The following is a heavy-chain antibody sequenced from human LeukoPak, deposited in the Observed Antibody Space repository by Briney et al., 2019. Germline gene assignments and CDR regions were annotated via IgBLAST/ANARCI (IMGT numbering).Heavy chain of an antibody. D-gene: IGHD4-17*01. V-gene: IGHV3-33*01. CDR1: GFTVTRYG. CDR3: VRNTVTDDGFDI. CDR2: IWYEGSNE. J-gene: IGHJ3*02. Sequence: GRSLRLSCAAAGFTVTRYGMHCVRQAPGEGLEWVTVIWYEGSNENYADFVKGRITISSDNSKNRLYLQMNSLRAEDTAVYYCVRNTVTDDGFDIWGQGTMVTVSP.